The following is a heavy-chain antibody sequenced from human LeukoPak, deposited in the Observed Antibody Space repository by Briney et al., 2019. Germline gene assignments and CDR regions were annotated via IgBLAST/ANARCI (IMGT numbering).Heavy chain of an antibody. CDR1: GGSFSGYY. CDR3: ARHSGSYGYYGIDV. Sequence: SETLSLTCAVYGGSFSGYYWSWIRQPPGKGLEWIGEINHSGSTNYNPSLKSRVTISVDTSKNQSSLKLSSMTAADTAVYYCARHSGSYGYYGIDVWGQGTTVTVSS. CDR2: INHSGST. J-gene: IGHJ6*02. D-gene: IGHD1-26*01. V-gene: IGHV4-34*01.